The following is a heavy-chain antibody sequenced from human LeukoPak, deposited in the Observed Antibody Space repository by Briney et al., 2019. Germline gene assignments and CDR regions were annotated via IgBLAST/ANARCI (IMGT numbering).Heavy chain of an antibody. Sequence: SETLSLTCTVSGGSITTNRWSWVRLTPGRGLEWIGYIHHSGGTDYNPSLKSRLIISVDTSKSQFSLRLTSVTAADTAVYYCAPDWRFCRDEGCLGTWGQGTLVTVSS. CDR3: APDWRFCRDEGCLGT. CDR1: GGSITTNR. D-gene: IGHD1-7*01. CDR2: IHHSGGT. V-gene: IGHV4-59*01. J-gene: IGHJ4*02.